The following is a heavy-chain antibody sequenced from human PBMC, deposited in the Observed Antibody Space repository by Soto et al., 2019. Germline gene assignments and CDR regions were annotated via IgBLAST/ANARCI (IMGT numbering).Heavy chain of an antibody. Sequence: GKGLEWIGFIRSKAYGGTTEYAASVKGRFTISRDDSKSIAYLQMNSLKTEDTAVYFFKAEGGRRFCSTVSAFLLNRTSDL. D-gene: IGHD6-13*01. V-gene: IGHV3-49*02. J-gene: IGHJ2*01. CDR2: IRSKAYGGTT. CDR3: KAEGGRRFCSTVSAFLLNRTSDL.